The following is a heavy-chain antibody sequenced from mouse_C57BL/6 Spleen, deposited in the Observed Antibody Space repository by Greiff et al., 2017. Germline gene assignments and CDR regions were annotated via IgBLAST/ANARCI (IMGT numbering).Heavy chain of an antibody. J-gene: IGHJ1*03. CDR2: IHPNSGST. CDR1: GYTFTSYW. V-gene: IGHV1-64*01. D-gene: IGHD1-1*01. CDR3: ARITTVVATYWYFDV. Sequence: QVQLQQPGAELVRPGASVKLSCKASGYTFTSYWMHWVKQRPGQGLEWIGMIHPNSGSTNYNEKFKSKATLTVDKSSSTAYMQLSSLTSEDSAVYYCARITTVVATYWYFDVWGTGTTVTVSS.